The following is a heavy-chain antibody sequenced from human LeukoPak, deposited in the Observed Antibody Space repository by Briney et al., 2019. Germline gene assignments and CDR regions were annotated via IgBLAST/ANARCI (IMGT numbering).Heavy chain of an antibody. V-gene: IGHV1-69*05. CDR1: GATFSSYA. D-gene: IGHD3-3*01. J-gene: IGHJ5*02. CDR3: ARSLTPYYDFWSGYFDDFRWFDP. Sequence: ASVKVSCKASGATFSSYAISWVRQAPGQGLEWMGGIIPIFGTANYAQKFQGRVTITTDESTSTAYMELSRLRSEDTAVYYCARSLTPYYDFWSGYFDDFRWFDPWGQGTLVTVSS. CDR2: IIPIFGTA.